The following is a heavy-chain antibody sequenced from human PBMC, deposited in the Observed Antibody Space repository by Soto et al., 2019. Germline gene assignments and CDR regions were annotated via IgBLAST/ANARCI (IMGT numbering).Heavy chain of an antibody. CDR2: VCYTGIT. CDR3: EKWAAAAGTT. Sequence: QVHLQESGPGLVKPSETLSLTCTVSGGSISSYYWSWIRQPPGKGLEWIGYVCYTGITKYTPSFQSRATISGETSRKKLSLNLMSVTAADTVVYYCEKWAAAAGTTWGQGILVNVSP. J-gene: IGHJ4*02. D-gene: IGHD6-25*01. CDR1: GGSISSYY. V-gene: IGHV4-59*01.